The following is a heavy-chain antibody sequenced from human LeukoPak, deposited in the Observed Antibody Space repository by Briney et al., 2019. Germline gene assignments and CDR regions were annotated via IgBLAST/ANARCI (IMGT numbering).Heavy chain of an antibody. CDR1: GFTFSSYA. CDR3: AKDPDQLTYSGSYGGYFDY. Sequence: PGGSLRLSCAASGFTFSSYAMSWVRQAPGKGLEWVSAISGSGGSTYYADSVKGRFTISRDNSKNTLYLQMNSLRAEDTAVYYCAKDPDQLTYSGSYGGYFDYWGQGTLVTVSS. V-gene: IGHV3-23*01. D-gene: IGHD1-26*01. CDR2: ISGSGGST. J-gene: IGHJ4*02.